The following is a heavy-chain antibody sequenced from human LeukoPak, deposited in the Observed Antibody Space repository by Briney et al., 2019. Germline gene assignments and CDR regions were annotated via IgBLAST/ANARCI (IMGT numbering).Heavy chain of an antibody. D-gene: IGHD1-14*01. J-gene: IGHJ6*02. CDR2: ISYDGSNK. Sequence: GGSLRLSCAASGFTFSSCAMSWVRQAPGKGLEWVAVISYDGSNKYYADSVKGRFTISRDNSKNTLYLQMNSLRAEDTAVYYCARDRLPGGGTGYYYYGMDVWGQGTTVTVSS. CDR3: ARDRLPGGGTGYYYYGMDV. CDR1: GFTFSSCA. V-gene: IGHV3-30*04.